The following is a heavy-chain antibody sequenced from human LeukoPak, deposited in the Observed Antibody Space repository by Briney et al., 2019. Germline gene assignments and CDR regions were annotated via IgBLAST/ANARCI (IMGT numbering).Heavy chain of an antibody. CDR1: RFTFSSYA. CDR3: ARAPGSSSSWSYFDF. J-gene: IGHJ4*02. CDR2: ISHDGSNK. Sequence: PGGSLRLSCAASRFTFSSYAIHWVRQAPGKGLEWVAVISHDGSNKNYADSVKGRFTISRDNSKNTPYLQMNSLRAEDTAVYYCARAPGSSSSWSYFDFWGQGTLVTVSS. D-gene: IGHD6-13*01. V-gene: IGHV3-30-3*01.